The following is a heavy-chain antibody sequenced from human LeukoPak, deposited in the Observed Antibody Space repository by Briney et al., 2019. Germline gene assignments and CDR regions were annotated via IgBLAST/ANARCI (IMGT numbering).Heavy chain of an antibody. CDR1: GFTFDDYA. V-gene: IGHV3-43*02. CDR3: AKDPRAYGGSYADY. J-gene: IGHJ4*02. Sequence: GGSLRLSCAASGFTFDDYAMHWVRQAPGKGLEWVSLISGDGGSTYYADSVKGRFTISRDNSKNSLYLQVNSLRTEDTALYYCAKDPRAYGGSYADYWGQGTLVTVSS. CDR2: ISGDGGST. D-gene: IGHD1-26*01.